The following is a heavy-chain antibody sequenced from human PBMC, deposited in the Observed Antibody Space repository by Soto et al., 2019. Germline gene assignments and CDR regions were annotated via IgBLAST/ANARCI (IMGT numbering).Heavy chain of an antibody. V-gene: IGHV4-59*01. CDR1: GDSTSYYY. J-gene: IGHJ4*02. D-gene: IGHD4-17*01. CDR3: ARYSDSDYFDY. CDR2: IYYTGST. Sequence: KLSETLSLTCTVSGDSTSYYYWSWFRQAPGKGLEWLGYIYYTGSTNYNPSLKSRVTISVDTSKSQFSLKLSSVTAADTAVYYCARYSDSDYFDYWGQGTLVTVSS.